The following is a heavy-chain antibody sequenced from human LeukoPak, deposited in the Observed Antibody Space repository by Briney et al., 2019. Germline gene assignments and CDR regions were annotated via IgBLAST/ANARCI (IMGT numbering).Heavy chain of an antibody. J-gene: IGHJ4*02. CDR1: GGSISSSSYY. D-gene: IGHD2-15*01. V-gene: IGHV4-39*01. Sequence: TSETLSLTCTVSGGSISSSSYYWGWIRQPPGKGLEWIGSIYCSGSTYYNPSLKSRVTISVDTSKNQFSLKLSSVTAADTAVYYCARQFLDDAVVVAAYFDYWGQGTLVTVSS. CDR2: IYCSGST. CDR3: ARQFLDDAVVVAAYFDY.